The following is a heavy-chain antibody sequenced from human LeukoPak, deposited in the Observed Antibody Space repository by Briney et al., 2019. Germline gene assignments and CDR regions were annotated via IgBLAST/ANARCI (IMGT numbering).Heavy chain of an antibody. CDR2: ISGCSGGT. V-gene: IGHV3-23*01. J-gene: IGHJ4*02. CDR3: AKGEKYCGSFVFDY. Sequence: PGGSLRLSCAASGFTFSIYAMLWVRQAPGKGLVCVSPISGCSGGTYYAYAVKGRFTITKDNYNTKLFLKMNIMSAEDTATYYCAKGEKYCGSFVFDYWGQGTLVTVSS. D-gene: IGHD1-26*01. CDR1: GFTFSIYA.